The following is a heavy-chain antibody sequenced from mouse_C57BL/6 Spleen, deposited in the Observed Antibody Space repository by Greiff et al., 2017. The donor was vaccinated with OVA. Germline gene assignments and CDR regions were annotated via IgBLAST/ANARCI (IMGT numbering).Heavy chain of an antibody. V-gene: IGHV1-55*01. Sequence: QVQLQQSGAELVKPGASVKMSCKASGYTFTSYWITWVKQRPGQGLEWIGEIYPGSGSTNYNEKFKSKATLTVDTSSSTAYMQLSSLTAEDSAVYYCARSHSNWYFDVWGTGTTVTVSS. CDR2: IYPGSGST. CDR1: GYTFTSYW. J-gene: IGHJ1*03. D-gene: IGHD3-1*01. CDR3: ARSHSNWYFDV.